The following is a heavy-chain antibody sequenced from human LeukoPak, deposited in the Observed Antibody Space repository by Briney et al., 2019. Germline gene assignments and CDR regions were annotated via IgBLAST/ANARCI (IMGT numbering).Heavy chain of an antibody. V-gene: IGHV3-23*01. CDR2: ISGSGGST. Sequence: GGSLRLSCAASGFTFSSYAMSWVRQAPGKGLEWVSAISGSGGSTYYADSVKGRFTISRDNSKYTLYLQMNSLRAEDTAVYYCAKDVIPYSYIAVAVAFDYWGQGTLVTVSS. J-gene: IGHJ4*02. CDR3: AKDVIPYSYIAVAVAFDY. CDR1: GFTFSSYA. D-gene: IGHD6-19*01.